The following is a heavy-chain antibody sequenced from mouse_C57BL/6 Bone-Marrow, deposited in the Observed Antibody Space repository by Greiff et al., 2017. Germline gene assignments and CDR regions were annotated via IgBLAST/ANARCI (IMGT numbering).Heavy chain of an antibody. CDR2: IDPSDSYT. CDR1: GYTFTSYW. J-gene: IGHJ2*01. CDR3: ARVADYGSSFDD. Sequence: QVQLQQPGAELVRPGTSVKLSCKASGYTFTSYWMHWVKQRPGQGLEWIGVIDPSDSYTNYNQKFKGKATLTVDTSSSTAYMQLSSLTSEDSAVYYCARVADYGSSFDDWGQGTTLTVSS. D-gene: IGHD1-1*01. V-gene: IGHV1-59*01.